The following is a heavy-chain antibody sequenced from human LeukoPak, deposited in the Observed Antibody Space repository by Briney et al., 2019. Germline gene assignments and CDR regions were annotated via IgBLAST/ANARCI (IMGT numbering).Heavy chain of an antibody. V-gene: IGHV3-74*01. CDR3: VSLVVTADLAFDI. J-gene: IGHJ3*02. CDR2: VDGDGSGA. Sequence: PGGSLRLSCAASGFTFRNHWMHWVRQAPGKGLVWVSRVDGDGSGASYADFVRGRFTISRDNAKDTLYLQMNSLRAEDTAVYYCVSLVVTADLAFDIWGQGTTVTVSS. D-gene: IGHD2-21*02. CDR1: GFTFRNHW.